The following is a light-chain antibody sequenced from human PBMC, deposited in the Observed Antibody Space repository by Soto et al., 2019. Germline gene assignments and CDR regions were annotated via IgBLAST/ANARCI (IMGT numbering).Light chain of an antibody. CDR1: SGHSSYA. Sequence: QSVLTQSPSASASLEASVKLTCTRSSGHSSYAIAWHQQQPEKGPRYLMKLDSDGSHTKGDAIPDRFSGASSGAERYLTISSLQSEDEADYYCQTWGTGIHVVFGGGTKLTVL. CDR2: LDSDGSH. CDR3: QTWGTGIHVV. V-gene: IGLV4-69*01. J-gene: IGLJ2*01.